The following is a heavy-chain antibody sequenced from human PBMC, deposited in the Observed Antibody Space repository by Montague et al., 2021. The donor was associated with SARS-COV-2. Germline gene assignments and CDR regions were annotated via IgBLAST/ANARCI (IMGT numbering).Heavy chain of an antibody. CDR2: ISDSGST. V-gene: IGHV4-59*08. J-gene: IGHJ4*02. Sequence: SETLSLTCTVSGGSISSFYWSWFRQPPGKGLEWIGYISDSGSTNYNPSLTSRATMSVDTSKNQFSLKVNSVTAADTAVYYCARHYSATLLAVYWGQGTLVTVSS. CDR3: ARHYSATLLAVY. D-gene: IGHD2-15*01. CDR1: GGSISSFY.